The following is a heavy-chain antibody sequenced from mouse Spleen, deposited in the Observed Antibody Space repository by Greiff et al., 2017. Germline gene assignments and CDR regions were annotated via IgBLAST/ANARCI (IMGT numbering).Heavy chain of an antibody. V-gene: IGHV1-69*02. D-gene: IGHD3-2*02. CDR2: IDPSDSYT. CDR1: GYTFTSYW. J-gene: IGHJ1*01. Sequence: QVQLQQPGAELVKPGASVKLSCKASGYTFTSYWMHWVKQRPGQGLEWIGEIDPSDSYTNYNQKFKGKATLTVDKSSSTAYMQLSSLTSEDSAVYYCALGGYDWYFDVWGAGTTVTVSS. CDR3: ALGGYDWYFDV.